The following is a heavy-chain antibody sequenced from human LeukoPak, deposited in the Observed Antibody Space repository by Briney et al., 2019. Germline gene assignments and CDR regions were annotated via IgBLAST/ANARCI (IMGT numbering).Heavy chain of an antibody. CDR2: IYYSGST. J-gene: IGHJ4*02. CDR1: GGSISSYY. V-gene: IGHV4-59*01. CDR3: AREKQRDGYIESDY. D-gene: IGHD5-24*01. Sequence: SETLSLTCTVSGGSISSYYWSWIRQPPGKGLEWIGYIYYSGSTNYNPSLKSRVTISVDTSKNQFSLKLSSVTAAATAVYYCAREKQRDGYIESDYWGQGTLVTVSS.